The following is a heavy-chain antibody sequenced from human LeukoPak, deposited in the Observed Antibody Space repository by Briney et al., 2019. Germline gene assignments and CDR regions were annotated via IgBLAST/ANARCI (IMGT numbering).Heavy chain of an antibody. CDR1: GGSISSYY. V-gene: IGHV4-59*01. Sequence: SETLSLTCTVSGGSISSYYWSWIRQPPGKGLEWIGYIYYGGSTNYNPSLKSRVTISVDTSKNQFSLKLSSVTAADTAVYYCARGSDQWLAGEEYFQHWGQGTLVTVSS. J-gene: IGHJ1*01. D-gene: IGHD6-19*01. CDR3: ARGSDQWLAGEEYFQH. CDR2: IYYGGST.